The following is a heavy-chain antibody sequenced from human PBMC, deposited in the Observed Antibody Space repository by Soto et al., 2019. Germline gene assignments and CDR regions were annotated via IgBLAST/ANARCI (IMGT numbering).Heavy chain of an antibody. D-gene: IGHD3-3*01. CDR2: IYYSGST. CDR1: GGSISSYY. V-gene: IGHV4-59*01. J-gene: IGHJ5*02. CDR3: ARGPYYDFWSGYRGEGWFDP. Sequence: SETLSLTCTVSGGSISSYYWSWIRQPPGKGLEWIGYIYYSGSTNYNPSLKSRVTISVDTSKNQFSLKLSSVTAADTAVYYCARGPYYDFWSGYRGEGWFDPWGQGTLVTVS.